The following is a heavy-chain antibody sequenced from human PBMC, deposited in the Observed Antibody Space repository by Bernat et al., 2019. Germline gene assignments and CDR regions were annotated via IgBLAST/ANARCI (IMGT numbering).Heavy chain of an antibody. J-gene: IGHJ4*02. D-gene: IGHD6-19*01. Sequence: QVQLVESGGGVVQPGTSLRLSCAASGFTFSSYGMHWVRQAPGKGLEWVALISYDGRDKYYVDSVKGRFTISRDNSKNTLYLQMNSLRDEDTAVYHCVKTEGWLVSRPPFDHWGQGTLVTVSS. CDR3: VKTEGWLVSRPPFDH. CDR2: ISYDGRDK. CDR1: GFTFSSYG. V-gene: IGHV3-30*18.